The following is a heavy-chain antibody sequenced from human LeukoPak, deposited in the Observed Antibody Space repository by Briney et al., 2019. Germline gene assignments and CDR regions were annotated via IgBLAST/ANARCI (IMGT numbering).Heavy chain of an antibody. CDR1: GFTFSSYA. J-gene: IGHJ4*02. CDR2: ISGSGGST. Sequence: PGGSLRLSCAASGFTFSSYAMSWVRQAPGKGLEWVSAISGSGGSTYYADSVKGRFTISRDNSKNTLYLQMNSLRAEDTAVYYCAKGPMIVVVINYFDYWGQGTLVTVSS. V-gene: IGHV3-23*01. D-gene: IGHD3-22*01. CDR3: AKGPMIVVVINYFDY.